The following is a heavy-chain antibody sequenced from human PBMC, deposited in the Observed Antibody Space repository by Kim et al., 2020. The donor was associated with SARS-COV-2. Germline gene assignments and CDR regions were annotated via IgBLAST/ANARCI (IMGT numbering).Heavy chain of an antibody. D-gene: IGHD3-9*01. CDR1: GYTFTSYG. CDR2: ISAYNGNT. Sequence: ASVKVSCKASGYTFTSYGISWVRQAPGQGLEWMGWISAYNGNTNYAQKLQGRVTMTTDTSTSTAYMELRSLRSDDTAVYYCARGSEPIFLTGYCQFDYWGQGTLVTVSS. V-gene: IGHV1-18*04. CDR3: ARGSEPIFLTGYCQFDY. J-gene: IGHJ4*02.